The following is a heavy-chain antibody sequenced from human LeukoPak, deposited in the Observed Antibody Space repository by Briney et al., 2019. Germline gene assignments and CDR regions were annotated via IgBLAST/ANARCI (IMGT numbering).Heavy chain of an antibody. D-gene: IGHD5-18*01. CDR3: ATTKYSYGYIAAFDI. Sequence: SETLSLTCTVSGGSISSYYWSWIRQPPGKGLEWIGYIYYSGSTNYNPSLKSRVTISVDTSKNQFSLKLSSVTAADTAVYYCATTKYSYGYIAAFDIWGQGTIVTVSS. CDR1: GGSISSYY. J-gene: IGHJ3*02. CDR2: IYYSGST. V-gene: IGHV4-59*08.